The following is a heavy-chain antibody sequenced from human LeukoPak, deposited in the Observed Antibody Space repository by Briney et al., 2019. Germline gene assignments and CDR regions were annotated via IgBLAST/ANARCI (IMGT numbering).Heavy chain of an antibody. D-gene: IGHD3-22*01. CDR2: IYHSGTT. CDR1: GVSISTSNW. V-gene: IGHV4-4*02. CDR3: ARDGSRGQFDY. J-gene: IGHJ4*02. Sequence: SETLSLTCAVSGVSISTSNWWRWVRQPPGKGLEWIGEIYHSGTTNYNPSLKSRVTISVDKSKNQFYLNLISVTAADTAVYYCARDGSRGQFDYWGQGTLVTVSS.